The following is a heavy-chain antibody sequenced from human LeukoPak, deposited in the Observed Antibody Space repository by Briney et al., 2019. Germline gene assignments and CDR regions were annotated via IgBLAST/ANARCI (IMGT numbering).Heavy chain of an antibody. CDR1: GFTFNNAW. J-gene: IGHJ4*02. CDR2: IKSKTDGGTT. Sequence: GGSLRLSCAASGFTFNNAWMSWVRQAPGRGLEWVGRIKSKTDGGTTDYAAPVKGRFTISRDDSKNTLSLQMNSLKTEDTAVYFCTTDLGDSSGYETFDYWGQGTLVTVSS. D-gene: IGHD3-22*01. CDR3: TTDLGDSSGYETFDY. V-gene: IGHV3-15*01.